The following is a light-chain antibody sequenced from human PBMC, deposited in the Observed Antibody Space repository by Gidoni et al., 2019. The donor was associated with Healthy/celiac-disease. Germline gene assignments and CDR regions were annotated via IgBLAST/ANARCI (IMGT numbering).Light chain of an antibody. CDR1: QSVSSSY. J-gene: IGKJ4*02. CDR2: GAS. V-gene: IGKV3-20*01. CDR3: QQYGSSPLT. Sequence: ELVLTQSPGTLSLSPGERATLSCRASQSVSSSYLAWYQQKPGQAPRPLIYGASSRATGIPDRFSGSGSGTDFTLTISRLEPEDFAVYYCQQYGSSPLTCXGXTKVEIK.